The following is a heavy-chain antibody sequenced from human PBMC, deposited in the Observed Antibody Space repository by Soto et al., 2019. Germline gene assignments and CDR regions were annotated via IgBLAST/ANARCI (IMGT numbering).Heavy chain of an antibody. CDR2: ITYSGNT. D-gene: IGHD2-8*01. CDR3: VRGGSCTNGVCSVFDY. J-gene: IGHJ4*02. CDR1: GGSVSSVGYY. V-gene: IGHV4-31*03. Sequence: PSETLSLTCTVSGGSVSSVGYYWSWIRQHPGKGLEWIGYITYSGNTYYNPSLESRVTMSADTSKNQFSLKLSSVTAADTAVYFCVRGGSCTNGVCSVFDYWGPGTIVTVYS.